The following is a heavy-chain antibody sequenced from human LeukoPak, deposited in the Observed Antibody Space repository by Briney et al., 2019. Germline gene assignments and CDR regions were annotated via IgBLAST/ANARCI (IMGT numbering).Heavy chain of an antibody. Sequence: SETLSLTCTVSGGSINSTNYSWSWIRQPPGKGLEWIGEINHSGSTNYNPSLKSRVTISVDTSKNQFSLKLSSVTAADTAVYYCARGGAAYYFDYWGQGTLVTVSS. CDR3: ARGGAAYYFDY. J-gene: IGHJ4*02. D-gene: IGHD2-15*01. CDR1: GGSINSTNYS. V-gene: IGHV4-39*07. CDR2: INHSGST.